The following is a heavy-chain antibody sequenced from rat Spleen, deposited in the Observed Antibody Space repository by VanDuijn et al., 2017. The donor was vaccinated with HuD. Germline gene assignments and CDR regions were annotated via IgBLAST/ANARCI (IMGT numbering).Heavy chain of an antibody. D-gene: IGHD1-12*02. CDR3: ASPPMMVLTTTYVDY. CDR1: GFSLSNYG. Sequence: QVQLKESGPGLVQPSQTLSLTCTVSGFSLSNYGVIWVRQPPGKGLEWMGVIWASGNTNYNSPLKSRLSISRDTSKSQVYLKMNSLQTEDTATYYCASPPMMVLTTTYVDYWGQGVMVTVSS. J-gene: IGHJ2*01. V-gene: IGHV2-13*01. CDR2: IWASGNT.